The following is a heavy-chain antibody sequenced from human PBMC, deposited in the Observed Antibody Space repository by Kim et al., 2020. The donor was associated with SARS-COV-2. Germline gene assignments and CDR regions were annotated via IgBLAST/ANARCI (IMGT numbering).Heavy chain of an antibody. CDR1: GFTFSSYA. J-gene: IGHJ4*02. D-gene: IGHD3-22*01. CDR2: ISYDGSNK. V-gene: IGHV3-30-3*01. CDR3: ARGLSDYYDSSGIEHY. Sequence: GGSLRLSCAASGFTFSSYAMHWVRQAPGKGLEWVAVISYDGSNKYYADSVKGRFTISRDNSKNTLYLQMNSLRAEDTAVYYCARGLSDYYDSSGIEHYWGQGTLVTVSS.